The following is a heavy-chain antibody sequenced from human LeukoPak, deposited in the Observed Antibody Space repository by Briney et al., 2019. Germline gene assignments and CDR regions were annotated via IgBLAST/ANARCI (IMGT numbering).Heavy chain of an antibody. Sequence: PSETLSLTCTVSGGSISSYYWSWIRQPPGKGLEWIGSIYYSGSTYYNPSLESRVTISVDTSKNQFSLKLSSVTAADTAVYYCARAPLGYCSGGSCPMAPDGDTPLFDYWGQGTLVTVSS. CDR3: ARAPLGYCSGGSCPMAPDGDTPLFDY. D-gene: IGHD2-15*01. J-gene: IGHJ4*02. CDR2: IYYSGST. CDR1: GGSISSYY. V-gene: IGHV4-59*12.